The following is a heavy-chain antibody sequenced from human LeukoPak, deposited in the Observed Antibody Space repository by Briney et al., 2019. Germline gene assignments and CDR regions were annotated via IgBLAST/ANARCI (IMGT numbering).Heavy chain of an antibody. CDR3: ARGEPRDLDY. D-gene: IGHD1-26*01. V-gene: IGHV4-39*07. Sequence: TSETLSLTCTVSGGSISSSSYYWGWIRQPPGKGLEWIGTIFYNGKTYYNPSLESRVTMSIDTSKNQFSLKLSSVTAADTAVYYCARGEPRDLDYWGQGALVTVSS. CDR1: GGSISSSSYY. J-gene: IGHJ4*02. CDR2: IFYNGKT.